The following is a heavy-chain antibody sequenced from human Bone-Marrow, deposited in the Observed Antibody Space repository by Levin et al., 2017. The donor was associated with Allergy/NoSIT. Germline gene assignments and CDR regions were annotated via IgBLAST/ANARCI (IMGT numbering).Heavy chain of an antibody. D-gene: IGHD2-21*02. Sequence: GGSLRLSCAASGFTFSNYAIHWVRQAPGKGLEWVAAISFDGYTQFYADSVRGRFMISRDNSKNTLYLEMNSLRTEDTAVYYCARVVSHTTMTAPCDYWGQGTLVTVSS. CDR3: ARVVSHTTMTAPCDY. J-gene: IGHJ4*02. V-gene: IGHV3-30*04. CDR2: ISFDGYTQ. CDR1: GFTFSNYA.